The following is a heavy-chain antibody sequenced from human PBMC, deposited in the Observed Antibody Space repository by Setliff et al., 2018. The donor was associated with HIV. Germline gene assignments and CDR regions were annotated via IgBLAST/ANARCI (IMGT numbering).Heavy chain of an antibody. D-gene: IGHD1-20*01. Sequence: GGSLRLSCAASGFTFSNYSMSWVRQAPGKGLEWVANIKQDGSEKYYVDSVKGRFTISRDNAKKSLYLQMNSLRAEDTALYYCARDYSRYTWNYFDYWGQGTLVTVSS. V-gene: IGHV3-7*03. CDR2: IKQDGSEK. CDR1: GFTFSNYS. J-gene: IGHJ4*02. CDR3: ARDYSRYTWNYFDY.